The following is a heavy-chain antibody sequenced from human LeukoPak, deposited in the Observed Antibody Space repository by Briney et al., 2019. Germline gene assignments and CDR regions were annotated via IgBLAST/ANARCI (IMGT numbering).Heavy chain of an antibody. CDR2: ISSSSSYI. V-gene: IGHV3-21*01. CDR3: ARSSPHCSSTSCYNDAFDI. Sequence: NPGGSLRLSCAAYGFTFSSYSMNWVRQAPGKGLEWVSYISSSSSYIYYADSVKGRFTISRNNAKNSLYLQMNSLRAEDTAVYYYARSSPHCSSTSCYNDAFDIWGQGTMVTVSS. J-gene: IGHJ3*02. D-gene: IGHD2-2*02. CDR1: GFTFSSYS.